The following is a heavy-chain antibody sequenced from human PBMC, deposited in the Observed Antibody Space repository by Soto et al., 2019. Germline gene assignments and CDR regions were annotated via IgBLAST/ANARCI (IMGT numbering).Heavy chain of an antibody. CDR2: ISSSSSYI. CDR3: ARDLGDTAMYYYYYGMDV. J-gene: IGHJ6*02. V-gene: IGHV3-21*01. Sequence: GGSLRLSCAASGFTFSSYSMNWVRQAPGKGLEWVSSISSSSSYIYYADSVKGRFTISRDNAKNSLYLQMNSLRAEDTAVYYYARDLGDTAMYYYYYGMDVWGQGTTVTVSS. D-gene: IGHD5-18*01. CDR1: GFTFSSYS.